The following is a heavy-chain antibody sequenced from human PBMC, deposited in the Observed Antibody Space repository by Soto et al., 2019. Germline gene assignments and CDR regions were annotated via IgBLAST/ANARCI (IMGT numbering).Heavy chain of an antibody. Sequence: QVQLVESGGGVVQPGRSLRLSCAASGFTFSSYGMHWVRQAPGKGLEWVAVIWYDGSNKYYADSVKGRFTISRDNSKNTLYLQMNSLRAEDTAVYYCAREPEVELLNLYYFDYWGQGTLVTVSS. V-gene: IGHV3-33*01. CDR2: IWYDGSNK. D-gene: IGHD1-26*01. CDR3: AREPEVELLNLYYFDY. J-gene: IGHJ4*02. CDR1: GFTFSSYG.